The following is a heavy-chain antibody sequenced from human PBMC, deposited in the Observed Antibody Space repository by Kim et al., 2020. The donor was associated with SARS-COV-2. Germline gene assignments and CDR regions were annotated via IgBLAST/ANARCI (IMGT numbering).Heavy chain of an antibody. CDR1: GCTFSSYA. V-gene: IGHV1-69*13. J-gene: IGHJ3*02. CDR3: ARGGVSYCSSTSCYVDAFGI. CDR2: IIPFFGTA. D-gene: IGHD2-2*01. Sequence: SVKVSCKASGCTFSSYAIIWVRQAPGQGLEWMGWIIPFFGTANYAQKFQGRVTITADESTSTAYMELSSLRSEDTAVYYCARGGVSYCSSTSCYVDAFGIWGQGTMGTVSS.